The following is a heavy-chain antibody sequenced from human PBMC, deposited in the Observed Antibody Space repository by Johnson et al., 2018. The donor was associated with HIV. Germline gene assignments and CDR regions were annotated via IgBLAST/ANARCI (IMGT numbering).Heavy chain of an antibody. V-gene: IGHV3-9*01. CDR3: AKGFGASSGAFDI. CDR2: ISWNSGSM. CDR1: GFTFDDYA. D-gene: IGHD1-26*01. Sequence: VQLVESGGGLVQPGRSLRLSCAASGFTFDDYAMHWVRQAPGKGLEWVSGISWNSGSMGYAASVKGRFTFSRDNSKNTLYLQMNSLRAGDTAVYYCAKGFGASSGAFDIWGQGTMVTVSS. J-gene: IGHJ3*02.